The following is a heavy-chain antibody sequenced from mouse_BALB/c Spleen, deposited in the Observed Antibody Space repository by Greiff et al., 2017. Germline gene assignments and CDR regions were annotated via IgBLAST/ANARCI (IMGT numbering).Heavy chain of an antibody. D-gene: IGHD3-3*01. CDR1: GYTFTSYW. Sequence: QVQLQQPGAELVTPGASVKLSCKASGYTFTSYWMHWVKQRPGQGLEWIGEIDPSDSYTNYNQKFKGKATLTVDKSSSTAYMQRSSLTSADSAVYYCARKGRGDAMDDWGEGTSVTVAS. J-gene: IGHJ4*01. CDR3: ARKGRGDAMDD. CDR2: IDPSDSYT. V-gene: IGHV1-69*02.